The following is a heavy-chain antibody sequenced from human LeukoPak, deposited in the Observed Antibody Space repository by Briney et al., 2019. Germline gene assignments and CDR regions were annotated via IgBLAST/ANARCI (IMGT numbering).Heavy chain of an antibody. CDR3: ARGKPNCSSTSCHTRHFDY. CDR2: INHSGST. V-gene: IGHV4-34*01. D-gene: IGHD2-2*01. Sequence: SETLSLTCAVYGGSFSGYYWSWIRQPPGKGLEWLGEINHSGSTNYNPPLKSRVPISVDTSKNQFSLKLSSVTAADTAVYYCARGKPNCSSTSCHTRHFDYWGQGTLVTVSS. CDR1: GGSFSGYY. J-gene: IGHJ4*02.